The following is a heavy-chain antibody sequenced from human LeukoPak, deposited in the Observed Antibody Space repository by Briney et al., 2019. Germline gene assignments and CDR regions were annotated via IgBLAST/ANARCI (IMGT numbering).Heavy chain of an antibody. CDR1: GFTFSTYW. V-gene: IGHV3-7*01. D-gene: IGHD3-22*01. CDR2: IKQDGSEK. Sequence: PGGSLRLSCAASGFTFSTYWMSWVRQAPGKGLEWVANIKQDGSEKYYVDSVKGRFTISRDNAKNSLYLQMNSLRAEDTAVYYCARLLMDSSGYYYTPYFDYWGQGTLVTVSS. J-gene: IGHJ4*02. CDR3: ARLLMDSSGYYYTPYFDY.